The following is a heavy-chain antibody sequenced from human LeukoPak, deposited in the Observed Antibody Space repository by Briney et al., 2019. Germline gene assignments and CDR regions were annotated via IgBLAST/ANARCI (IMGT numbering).Heavy chain of an antibody. CDR2: IYYSGST. D-gene: IGHD6-19*01. V-gene: IGHV4-59*01. CDR1: GGSITSYY. J-gene: IGHJ4*02. Sequence: SETLSLTCTVSGGSITSYYWSWIRQPPGKGLEWIGYIYYSGSTNYNPSLKSRVTISVDTSKNQFSLKLSSVTAADTAVYYCARVTAVAEHYRGQGTLVTVSS. CDR3: ARVTAVAEHY.